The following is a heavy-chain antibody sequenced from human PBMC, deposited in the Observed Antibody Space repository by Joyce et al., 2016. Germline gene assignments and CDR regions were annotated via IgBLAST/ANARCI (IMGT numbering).Heavy chain of an antibody. D-gene: IGHD2-2*01. CDR2: IKPDSGDT. CDR3: ARGRMPPYAFDV. CDR1: GYSFSDSF. J-gene: IGHJ3*01. V-gene: IGHV1-2*06. Sequence: QVNLVQSGAEVKKPGAPVKVSCKASGYSFSDSFIHWVRQAPGQGLQWMGRIKPDSGDTINAQKFQGRVTLTRDSFIGTVYMEVSRLRSDDTTVYFCARGRMPPYAFDVWGQGTLVAVST.